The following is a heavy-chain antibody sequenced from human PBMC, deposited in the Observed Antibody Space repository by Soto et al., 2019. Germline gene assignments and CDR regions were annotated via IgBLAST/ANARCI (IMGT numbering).Heavy chain of an antibody. CDR2: ISGSGGST. J-gene: IGHJ4*02. D-gene: IGHD3-22*01. V-gene: IGHV3-23*01. Sequence: GGSLRLSCAASGFTFSSYAMSWVRQAPGKGLEWVSAISGSGGSTYYADSVKGRFTISRDNSKNTLYLQMNSLRAEDTAVYYCAKYDALWHPKAYYYDSSGYYDYWGQGTLVTVSS. CDR3: AKYDALWHPKAYYYDSSGYYDY. CDR1: GFTFSSYA.